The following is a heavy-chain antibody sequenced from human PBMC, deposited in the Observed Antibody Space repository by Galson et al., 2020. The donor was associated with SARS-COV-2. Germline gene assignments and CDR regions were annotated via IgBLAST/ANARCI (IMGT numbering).Heavy chain of an antibody. CDR3: ARDRLKYSSGWLIVDY. CDR1: GFTFSSYG. J-gene: IGHJ4*02. CDR2: IWYDGSNK. V-gene: IGHV3-33*01. Sequence: GESLKISCAASGFTFSSYGMHWVRQAPGKGLEWVAAIWYDGSNKYYADSVKGRFTISRDNSKNTLYLQMNSLRAEDTAVYYCARDRLKYSSGWLIVDYWGQGTLVAGSS. D-gene: IGHD6-19*01.